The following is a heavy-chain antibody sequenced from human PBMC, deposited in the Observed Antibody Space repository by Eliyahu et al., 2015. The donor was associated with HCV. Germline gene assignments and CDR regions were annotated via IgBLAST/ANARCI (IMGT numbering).Heavy chain of an antibody. CDR2: ISYDGSNK. CDR1: GFTFSSYG. Sequence: ESGGGVVQPGRSLRLSCAASGFTFSSYGMHWVRQAPGKGLEWVAVISYDGSNKYYADSVKGRFTISRDNSKNTLYLQMNSLRAEDTAVYYCAKGAYDSSGYYYISSLDYWGQGTLVTVSS. D-gene: IGHD3-22*01. J-gene: IGHJ4*02. CDR3: AKGAYDSSGYYYISSLDY. V-gene: IGHV3-30*18.